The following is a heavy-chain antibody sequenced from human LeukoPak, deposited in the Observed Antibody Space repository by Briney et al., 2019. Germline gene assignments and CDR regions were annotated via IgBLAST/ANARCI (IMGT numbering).Heavy chain of an antibody. J-gene: IGHJ5*02. V-gene: IGHV3-48*03. D-gene: IGHD6-13*01. CDR1: GFTFSSYE. Sequence: PGGSLRLSCAASGFTFSSYEMNWVRQAPGKGLEWVSYMSGSGSIIFYADSVKGRFTITRDNAKNPLYLQKDSLRVEDTAVYYCARGAAGGMYNWFHPWRGGTLVSVSS. CDR2: MSGSGSII. CDR3: ARGAAGGMYNWFHP.